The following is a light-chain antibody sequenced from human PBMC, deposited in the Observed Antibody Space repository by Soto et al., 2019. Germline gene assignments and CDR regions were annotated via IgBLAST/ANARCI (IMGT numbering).Light chain of an antibody. J-gene: IGKJ4*01. CDR1: QSVYGS. CDR2: GAS. Sequence: EVVMTQSPVTLSVSPGERATLSCRARQSVYGSLAWYQQKPGQAPRLLIHGASNRATDIPARFSGSGSGTEFSLTINGLQSDDFAVYYCQQYKYWPLTFGGGTKVEIK. V-gene: IGKV3-15*01. CDR3: QQYKYWPLT.